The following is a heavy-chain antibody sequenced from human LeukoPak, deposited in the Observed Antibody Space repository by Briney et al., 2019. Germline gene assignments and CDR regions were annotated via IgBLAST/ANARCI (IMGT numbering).Heavy chain of an antibody. V-gene: IGHV3-48*04. CDR1: GFTFSSYS. CDR3: ARGWVFDY. CDR2: ISRNSRTT. Sequence: GGSLRLSCAASGFTFSSYSMNWVRQAPGKGLEWVSYISRNSRTTYYADSVKGRFTISRDNSKNTLYLQMNSLRAEDTAAYYCARGWVFDYWGQGTLVTVSS. J-gene: IGHJ4*02. D-gene: IGHD6-13*01.